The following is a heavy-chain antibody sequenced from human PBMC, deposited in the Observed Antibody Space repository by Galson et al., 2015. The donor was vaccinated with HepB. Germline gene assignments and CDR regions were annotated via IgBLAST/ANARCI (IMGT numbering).Heavy chain of an antibody. D-gene: IGHD6-13*01. CDR1: GYTFTGYY. Sequence: SVKVSCKASGYTFTGYYMHWVRQAPGQGLEWMGWINPNSGGTNYAQKFQGRVTMTRDTSISTAYMELSRLRSDDTAVYYCARGGSSSWYYYYGMDVWGQGTTVTVSS. V-gene: IGHV1-2*02. CDR2: INPNSGGT. J-gene: IGHJ6*02. CDR3: ARGGSSSWYYYYGMDV.